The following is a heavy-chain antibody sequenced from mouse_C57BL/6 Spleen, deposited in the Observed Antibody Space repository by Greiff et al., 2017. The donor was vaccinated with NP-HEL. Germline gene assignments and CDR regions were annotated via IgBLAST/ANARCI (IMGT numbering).Heavy chain of an antibody. CDR1: GYAFSSSW. Sequence: QVQLQQSGPELVKPGASVKISCKASGYAFSSSWMNWVKQRPGKGLEWIGRIYPGDGDTNYNGKFKGKATLTADKASSTAYMQLSSLTSEDSAVYFCAREGLPRDYYYAMDYWGQGTSVTVSS. CDR2: IYPGDGDT. J-gene: IGHJ4*01. CDR3: AREGLPRDYYYAMDY. D-gene: IGHD2-1*01. V-gene: IGHV1-82*01.